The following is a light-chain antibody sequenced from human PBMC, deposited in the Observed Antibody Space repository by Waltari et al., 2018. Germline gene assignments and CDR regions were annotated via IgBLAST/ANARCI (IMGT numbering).Light chain of an antibody. Sequence: DIGMTQSPGTLSASPGDSATLSCRVSQTVSTNLAWYQQKPGQAPRRLISDASTRVPGVPARFSGSGSGTDFTLTIASLQSEDFGVYYCQQYADLPPYNFGQGTKLEI. CDR2: DAS. V-gene: IGKV3-15*01. J-gene: IGKJ2*01. CDR3: QQYADLPPYN. CDR1: QTVSTN.